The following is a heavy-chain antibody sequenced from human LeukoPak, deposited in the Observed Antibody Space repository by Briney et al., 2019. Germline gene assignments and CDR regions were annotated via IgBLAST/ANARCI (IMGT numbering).Heavy chain of an antibody. J-gene: IGHJ6*02. D-gene: IGHD2-2*01. Sequence: ASVKVSCKASGYTFTSYGISWVRQAPGQGLEWMGWISAYNGNTNYAQKLQGRVTMTTDTSTSTAYMELRSLRSGDTAVYYCARDQDIVVVPALSYYYYGMDVWGQGTTVTVSS. CDR2: ISAYNGNT. CDR3: ARDQDIVVVPALSYYYYGMDV. CDR1: GYTFTSYG. V-gene: IGHV1-18*01.